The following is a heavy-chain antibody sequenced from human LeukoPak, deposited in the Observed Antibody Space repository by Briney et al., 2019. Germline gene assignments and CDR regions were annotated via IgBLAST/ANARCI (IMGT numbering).Heavy chain of an antibody. D-gene: IGHD3-3*01. J-gene: IGHJ4*02. V-gene: IGHV3-21*01. CDR1: GFTFSSYS. Sequence: PGGSLRLSCAASGFTFSSYSVNWVRQAPGKGLEWVSSISGTSSYIYYADSLKGRFTISRDNAKNLLYLQMNSLRAEDTAVYYCATDTGYDFWSGTRSFDFWGQGTLVSVSS. CDR3: ATDTGYDFWSGTRSFDF. CDR2: ISGTSSYI.